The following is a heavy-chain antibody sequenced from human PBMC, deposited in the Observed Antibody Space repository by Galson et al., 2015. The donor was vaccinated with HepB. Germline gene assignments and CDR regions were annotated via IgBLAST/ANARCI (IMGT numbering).Heavy chain of an antibody. V-gene: IGHV1-2*02. J-gene: IGHJ4*02. CDR2: INPNSGGT. CDR3: AISEATRRELLLSVY. CDR1: GYTFTGYY. D-gene: IGHD1-26*01. Sequence: SVKVSCKASGYTFTGYYMHWVRQAPGQGLEWMGWINPNSGGTNYAQKFQGRVTMTRDTSISTAYMELSRLRSDDTAVYYCAISEATRRELLLSVYWGQGTLVTVSS.